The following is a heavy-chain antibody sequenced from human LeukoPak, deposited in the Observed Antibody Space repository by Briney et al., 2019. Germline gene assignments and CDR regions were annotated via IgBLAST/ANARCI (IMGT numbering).Heavy chain of an antibody. V-gene: IGHV1-2*02. CDR1: GYTFTGYY. Sequence: ASVTVSCKASGYTFTGYYMHWVRQAPGQGLEWMGWIYPNSGGTNYAQKFQGRVTMTRDTSISTAYMELSRLRSDDTAVYYCARARWLQHFDYWGQGTLVTVSS. CDR2: IYPNSGGT. J-gene: IGHJ4*02. D-gene: IGHD5-24*01. CDR3: ARARWLQHFDY.